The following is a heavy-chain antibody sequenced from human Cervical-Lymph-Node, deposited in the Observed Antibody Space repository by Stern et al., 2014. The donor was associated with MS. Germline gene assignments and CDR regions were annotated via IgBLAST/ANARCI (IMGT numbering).Heavy chain of an antibody. CDR3: ARGMLPFHFDF. CDR1: GFSFSTYG. V-gene: IGHV3-33*01. Sequence: VQLVESGGGVVQPGRSLRLSCAASGFSFSTYGMHWVPQAPGKGLEWVAVTWSHGSEKYYGDSVKGRFTISRDNSDNTLYLQMDSLRVEDTAVYYCARGMLPFHFDFWGQGTLVTVSS. J-gene: IGHJ4*02. CDR2: TWSHGSEK. D-gene: IGHD2-8*01.